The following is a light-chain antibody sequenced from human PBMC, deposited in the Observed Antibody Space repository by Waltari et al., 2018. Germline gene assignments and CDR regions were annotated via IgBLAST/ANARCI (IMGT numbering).Light chain of an antibody. V-gene: IGLV1-36*01. Sequence: QSVLTQPPSVSEGPRQSVTLTCTGSSDNIAHQAATWYQQHPGNAPKLLIYCNDYLSSGVSERFSGSKSGTSASLAITGLQSEDEADYYCAAWDGSLNGCLFGGGTKLTVL. CDR1: SDNIAHQA. J-gene: IGLJ3*02. CDR3: AAWDGSLNGCL. CDR2: CND.